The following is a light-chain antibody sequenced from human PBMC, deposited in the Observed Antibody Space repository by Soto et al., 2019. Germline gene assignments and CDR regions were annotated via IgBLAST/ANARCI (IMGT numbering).Light chain of an antibody. V-gene: IGKV1-5*01. CDR1: QSISRR. CDR2: DAS. J-gene: IGKJ5*01. Sequence: DIQMTPSPSTPPASVADMYTITCRASQSISRRSAWYQQKPGKAPKLLISDASSLESGVPSRFSGSGSGTEFTLTISSLQPDDFAAYYCQQNKNYWYTFGQGTRLEIK. CDR3: QQNKNYWYT.